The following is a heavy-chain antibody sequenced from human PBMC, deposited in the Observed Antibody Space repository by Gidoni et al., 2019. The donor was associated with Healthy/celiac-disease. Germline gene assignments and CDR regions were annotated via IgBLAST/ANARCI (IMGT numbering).Heavy chain of an antibody. V-gene: IGHV1-46*01. J-gene: IGHJ5*02. D-gene: IGHD2-8*01. CDR1: GYTFTSYY. CDR2: INPSGGST. Sequence: QVQLVQSGAEVKKPGASVKVSCKASGYTFTSYYMHWVRQAPGQGLEWMGIINPSGGSTSYAQKFQGRVTMTRDTSTSTVYMELSSLRSEDTAVYYCARGYCTNGVCYPGRNWFDPWGQGTLVTVSS. CDR3: ARGYCTNGVCYPGRNWFDP.